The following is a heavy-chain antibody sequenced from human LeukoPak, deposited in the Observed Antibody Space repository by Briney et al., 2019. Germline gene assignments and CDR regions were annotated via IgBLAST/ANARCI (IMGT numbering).Heavy chain of an antibody. CDR2: IYYSGST. CDR3: AADLQAFAFDI. D-gene: IGHD3-3*02. J-gene: IGHJ3*02. Sequence: SETLSLTCTVSGGSISSYYWSWIRQHPGKGLEWIGYIYYSGSTFHNPSLKSRVTISVDTSKNQFSLKLNSVTAADTAVYYCAADLQAFAFDIWGQGTMVTVSS. V-gene: IGHV4-59*06. CDR1: GGSISSYY.